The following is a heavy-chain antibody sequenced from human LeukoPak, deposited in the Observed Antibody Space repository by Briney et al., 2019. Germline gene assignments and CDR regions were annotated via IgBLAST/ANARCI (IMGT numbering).Heavy chain of an antibody. CDR3: ARDLVVPAATAALYYYYGMDV. Sequence: GGSLRLSCAASGFTVSSNYMSWVRQAPGKGLEWVSVIYSGGSTYYADSVKGRFTISRDNSKNTLYLQMNSLRAEDTAVYYCARDLVVPAATAALYYYYGMDVWSKGTTVTVSS. CDR1: GFTVSSNY. CDR2: IYSGGST. D-gene: IGHD2-2*01. V-gene: IGHV3-53*01. J-gene: IGHJ6*04.